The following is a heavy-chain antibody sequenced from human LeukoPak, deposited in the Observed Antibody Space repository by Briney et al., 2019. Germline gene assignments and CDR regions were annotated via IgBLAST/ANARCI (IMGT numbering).Heavy chain of an antibody. CDR1: GYTFTGYY. J-gene: IGHJ4*02. Sequence: ASVKVSCKASGYTFTGYYMHWVRQAPGQGPEWMGRINPNSGGTNYAQKFQGRVTMTMDTSISTAYMELSRLRSDDTAVYYCASDILTAYYFDYWGQGTLVTVSS. V-gene: IGHV1-2*06. CDR2: INPNSGGT. D-gene: IGHD3-9*01. CDR3: ASDILTAYYFDY.